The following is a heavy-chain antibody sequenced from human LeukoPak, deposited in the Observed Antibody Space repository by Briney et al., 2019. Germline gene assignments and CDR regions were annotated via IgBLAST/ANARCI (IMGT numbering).Heavy chain of an antibody. D-gene: IGHD5-24*01. CDR3: ARDLSGMATSPLDY. CDR1: GGTFSSYA. V-gene: IGHV1-69*13. J-gene: IGHJ4*02. Sequence: GASVKVSCKASGGTFSSYAISWVRQAPGQGLEWMGGIIPILGTANYAQKFQGRVTITADESTSTAYMELSSLRSEDTAVYYCARDLSGMATSPLDYWGQGTLVTVSS. CDR2: IIPILGTA.